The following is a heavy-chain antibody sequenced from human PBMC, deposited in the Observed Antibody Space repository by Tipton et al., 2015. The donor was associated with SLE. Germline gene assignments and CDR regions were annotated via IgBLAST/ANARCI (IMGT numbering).Heavy chain of an antibody. CDR3: ARHYGIMSTPLYYFDY. Sequence: GLVKPSETLSLTCTVSGGSISSYYWSWIRQPPGKGLEWIGYIYTSGSTNYNPSLKSRVTISVDTSKNQFSLKLSSVTAADTAVYYCARHYGIMSTPLYYFDYWGQGTLVTVSS. CDR1: GGSISSYY. J-gene: IGHJ4*02. CDR2: IYTSGST. V-gene: IGHV4-59*08. D-gene: IGHD1-14*01.